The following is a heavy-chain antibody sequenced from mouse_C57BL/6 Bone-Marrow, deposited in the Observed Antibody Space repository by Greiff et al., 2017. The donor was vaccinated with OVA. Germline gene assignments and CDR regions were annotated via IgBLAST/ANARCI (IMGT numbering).Heavy chain of an antibody. D-gene: IGHD1-1*01. J-gene: IGHJ2*01. Sequence: VQLQQSGPELVKPGASVKLSCKASGYTFTSYDINWVKQRPGQGLEWIGWIYPRDGSTKYNEKLKGKATLTVDTSSSTAYMELHSLTSEDSAVYFCARPHYYGSSYVFDYWGQGTTLTVSS. CDR2: IYPRDGST. V-gene: IGHV1-85*01. CDR3: ARPHYYGSSYVFDY. CDR1: GYTFTSYD.